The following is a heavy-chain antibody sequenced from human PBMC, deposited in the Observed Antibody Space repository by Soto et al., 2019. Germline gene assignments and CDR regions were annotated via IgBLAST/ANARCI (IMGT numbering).Heavy chain of an antibody. D-gene: IGHD2-2*02. CDR2: IYPGDSDT. J-gene: IGHJ6*03. Sequence: GESLKISCKGSGYSFTSYWIGWVRQMPGKGLEWMGIIYPGDSDTRYSPSFQGQVTISADKSISTAYLQWSSLKASDTAMYYCARHGYCSRTSCYSYYYYYMDVWGKGTTVTVSS. CDR3: ARHGYCSRTSCYSYYYYYMDV. V-gene: IGHV5-51*01. CDR1: GYSFTSYW.